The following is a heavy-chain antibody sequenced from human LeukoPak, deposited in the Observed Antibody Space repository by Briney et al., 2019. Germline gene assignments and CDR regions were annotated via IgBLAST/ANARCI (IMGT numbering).Heavy chain of an antibody. CDR2: ISGGSIT. CDR1: GFTFSSYA. D-gene: IGHD1-1*01. CDR3: ARKERGNWFDP. J-gene: IGHJ5*02. V-gene: IGHV3-48*04. Sequence: QPGGSLRLSCAASGFTFSSYAMSWVRQAPGKGLEWVSYISGGSITYYADSVKGRFTISRDNAKNSLYLQMNSLRAEDTAVYYCARKERGNWFDPWGQGTLSPSPQ.